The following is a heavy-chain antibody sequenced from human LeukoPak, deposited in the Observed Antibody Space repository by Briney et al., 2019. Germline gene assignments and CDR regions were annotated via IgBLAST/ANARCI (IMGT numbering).Heavy chain of an antibody. CDR1: GGSISSYY. J-gene: IGHJ4*02. D-gene: IGHD2-2*01. V-gene: IGHV4-59*05. Sequence: SETLSLTCTVSGGSISSYYWSWIRQPAGKGLEWIGSIYYSGSTYYNPSLKSRVTISVDTSKNQFSLKLSSVTAADTAVYYCARLTSLPNYYFDYWGQGTLVTVSS. CDR3: ARLTSLPNYYFDY. CDR2: IYYSGST.